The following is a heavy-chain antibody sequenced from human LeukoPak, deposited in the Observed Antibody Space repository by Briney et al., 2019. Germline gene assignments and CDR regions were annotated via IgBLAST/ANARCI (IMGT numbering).Heavy chain of an antibody. Sequence: GGSLRLSCAASGFTFSSYGMHWVRQAPGKGLEWVAVISYDGSNKYYADSVKGRFTISRDNSKNTLYLQMNSLRAEDTAVYYCAKDSSADILGLYYYYSMDVWGKGPRSPSPQ. D-gene: IGHD3-9*01. V-gene: IGHV3-30*18. CDR1: GFTFSSYG. CDR2: ISYDGSNK. J-gene: IGHJ6*04. CDR3: AKDSSADILGLYYYYSMDV.